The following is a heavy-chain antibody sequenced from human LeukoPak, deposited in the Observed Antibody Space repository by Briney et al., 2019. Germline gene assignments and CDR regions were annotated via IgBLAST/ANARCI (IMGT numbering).Heavy chain of an antibody. CDR3: AKTEASSIAARDRFDY. D-gene: IGHD6-6*01. V-gene: IGHV3-23*01. CDR1: GFTFSSYA. J-gene: IGHJ4*02. CDR2: ISGSGGST. Sequence: GGSLRLSCAASGFTFSSYATSWVRQAPGKGLEWVSAISGSGGSTYYADSVKGRFTISRDNSKNTLYLQMNSLRAEDTAVYYCAKTEASSIAARDRFDYWGQGTLVTVSS.